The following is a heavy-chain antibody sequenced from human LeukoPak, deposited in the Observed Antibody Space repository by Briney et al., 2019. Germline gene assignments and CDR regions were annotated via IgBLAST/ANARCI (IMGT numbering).Heavy chain of an antibody. Sequence: SETLSLTCTVSGGSISSYYWSWIRQPPGKGLEWIGYIYYSGSTNYNPSLKSRVTISVDTSKNQFSLKLSSVTAADTAVYYCARGRRKYRNYYGSVPMDVWGKGTTVTVSS. CDR3: ARGRRKYRNYYGSVPMDV. V-gene: IGHV4-59*12. CDR2: IYYSGST. J-gene: IGHJ6*04. CDR1: GGSISSYY. D-gene: IGHD3-10*01.